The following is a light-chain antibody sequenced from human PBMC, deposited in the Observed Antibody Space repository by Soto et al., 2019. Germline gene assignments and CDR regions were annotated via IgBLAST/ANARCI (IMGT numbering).Light chain of an antibody. CDR2: DAS. V-gene: IGKV1-5*01. J-gene: IGKJ5*01. Sequence: DIQLTQTPSTLSASVGDEVTITCRASQTIMRWLAWYQQKPGRAPKLLIYDASPLESGVPSRFSGSGSETEFTLTISRLQPDDFATYFCHSRAFGQGTRLEIK. CDR1: QTIMRW. CDR3: HSRA.